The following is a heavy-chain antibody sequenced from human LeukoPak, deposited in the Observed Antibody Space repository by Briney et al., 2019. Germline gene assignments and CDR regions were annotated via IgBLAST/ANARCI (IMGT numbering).Heavy chain of an antibody. D-gene: IGHD3-22*01. Sequence: GESLKISCKGSGYTFTTYWIGWVRQMPGKGLEWMGIIYPGDSDPRYSPSFQGQVTISADKSINTAYLQWSSLQASDTAIYYCATVPTGRSEYDNSDYYPYFDYWGQGTLVTVSS. J-gene: IGHJ4*02. V-gene: IGHV5-51*01. CDR3: ATVPTGRSEYDNSDYYPYFDY. CDR1: GYTFTTYW. CDR2: IYPGDSDP.